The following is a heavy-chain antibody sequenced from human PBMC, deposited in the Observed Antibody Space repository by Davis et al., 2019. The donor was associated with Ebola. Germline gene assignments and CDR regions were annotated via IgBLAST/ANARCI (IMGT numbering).Heavy chain of an antibody. CDR2: INPNSGGT. Sequence: ASVKVSCKASGYTFTGYYIHWVRQAPGQGLEWMGWINPNSGGTKFAQRFQGGVTMTRDTSISTAYMELSRLRSDDTAVYYCARVKGIYSNSWYGTLDYWGQGTLVTVSS. J-gene: IGHJ4*02. CDR3: ARVKGIYSNSWYGTLDY. V-gene: IGHV1-2*02. D-gene: IGHD6-13*01. CDR1: GYTFTGYY.